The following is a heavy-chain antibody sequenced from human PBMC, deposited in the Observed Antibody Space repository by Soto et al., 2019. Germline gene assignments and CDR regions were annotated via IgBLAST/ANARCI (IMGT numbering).Heavy chain of an antibody. V-gene: IGHV3-53*01. CDR1: GLTVSSSY. CDR3: ARDQTDSGGYSDS. Sequence: LRLSCAASGLTVSSSYMSWVRQAPGKGLQWVSVIYSAGSTYYADSVKGRFTISRDNSKNTVYLQVSKLRAEDTAVYFCARDQTDSGGYSDSWGQGTLVTVSS. CDR2: IYSAGST. J-gene: IGHJ4*02. D-gene: IGHD3-22*01.